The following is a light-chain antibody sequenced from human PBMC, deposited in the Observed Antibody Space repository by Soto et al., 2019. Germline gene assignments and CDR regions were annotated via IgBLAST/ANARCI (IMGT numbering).Light chain of an antibody. CDR2: DAS. CDR1: QNINTW. V-gene: IGKV1-5*01. J-gene: IGKJ4*01. CDR3: QHYRRHSDLT. Sequence: DIQMTQSPSILSASVGDTVTITCRASQNINTWLAWYQQKPGKAPKFLIYDASSLDRGVPSRFSGDGSGTEFTLTISSLQPDDVGIYYCQHYRRHSDLTFGGGTRIEIK.